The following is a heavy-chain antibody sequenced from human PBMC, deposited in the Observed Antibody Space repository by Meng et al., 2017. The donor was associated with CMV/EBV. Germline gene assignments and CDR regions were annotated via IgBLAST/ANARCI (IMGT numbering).Heavy chain of an antibody. Sequence: GGSLRLSCKGSGYSFTSYWIGWVRQMPGKGLEWMGIIYPGDCDTRYSPSFQGQVTISADKSISTAYLQWSSLKAADTAMYYCARRLAAAEGTSFSYYGMDVWGQGTTVTVSS. CDR1: GYSFTSYW. CDR2: IYPGDCDT. CDR3: ARRLAAAEGTSFSYYGMDV. V-gene: IGHV5-51*01. D-gene: IGHD6-13*01. J-gene: IGHJ6*02.